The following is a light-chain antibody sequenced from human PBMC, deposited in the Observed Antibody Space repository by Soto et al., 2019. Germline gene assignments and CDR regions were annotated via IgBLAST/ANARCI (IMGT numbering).Light chain of an antibody. CDR1: QDISNS. CDR3: QKHISDANP. V-gene: IGKV1-27*01. J-gene: IGKJ2*01. CDR2: AAS. Sequence: IQMTQSPSSLSASVGDRVTITGRAHQDISNSLAWYQQKPGKVPEILIYAASTLRKGFQSRFSGSGSGTVFHLTINNLQPEDVATYYCQKHISDANPFGRGTRLGLK.